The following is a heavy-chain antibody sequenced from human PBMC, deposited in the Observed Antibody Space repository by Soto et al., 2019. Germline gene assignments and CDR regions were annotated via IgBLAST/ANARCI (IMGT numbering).Heavy chain of an antibody. CDR2: IKSKTDGGTT. Sequence: EVQLVESGGGLVKPGGSLRLTCAAIGFTFNNAWMSWVRQAPGKGLQWVGRIKSKTDGGTTDYAAPVKGRFTISRDDSKNSLYLQMNSMLAADTAVYYCCSSVNIAGAGSFDYWGQGTLVTFSS. D-gene: IGHD6-13*01. J-gene: IGHJ4*02. V-gene: IGHV3-15*01. CDR1: GFTFNNAW. CDR3: CSSVNIAGAGSFDY.